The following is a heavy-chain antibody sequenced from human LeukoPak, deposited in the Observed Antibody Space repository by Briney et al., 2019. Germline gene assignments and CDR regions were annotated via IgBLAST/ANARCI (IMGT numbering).Heavy chain of an antibody. D-gene: IGHD1-26*01. J-gene: IGHJ4*02. V-gene: IGHV4-59*01. CDR1: GGSISSYY. Sequence: PSETLSLTCTVSGGSISSYYWSWIRQPPGKGLEWIGYIYYSGSTNYNPSLKSRVTISVDTSKNQFSLKLSSVTAADTAVYYCAREGLGATTSYFDYWGQGTLVTVSS. CDR3: AREGLGATTSYFDY. CDR2: IYYSGST.